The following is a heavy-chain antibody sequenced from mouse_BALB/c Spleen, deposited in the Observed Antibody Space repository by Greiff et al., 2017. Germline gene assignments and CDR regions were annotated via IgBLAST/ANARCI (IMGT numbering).Heavy chain of an antibody. CDR2: ISSGGSYT. CDR1: GFTFSSYA. Sequence: EVQLVESGGGLVKPGGSLKLSCAASGFTFSSYAMSWVRQSPEKRLEWVAEISSGGSYTYYPDTVTGRFTISRDNAKNTLYLEMSSLRSEDTAMYYCAREGAYGSSGAMDYWGQGTSVTVSS. CDR3: AREGAYGSSGAMDY. D-gene: IGHD1-1*01. J-gene: IGHJ4*01. V-gene: IGHV5-9-4*01.